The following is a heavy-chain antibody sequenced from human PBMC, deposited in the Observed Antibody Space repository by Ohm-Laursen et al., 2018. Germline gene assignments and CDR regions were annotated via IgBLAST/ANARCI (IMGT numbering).Heavy chain of an antibody. CDR3: ARGNGHSYSYLDY. J-gene: IGHJ4*02. V-gene: IGHV3-33*01. CDR1: GFTFSSYG. Sequence: SLRLSCAASGFTFSSYGIHWVRQAPGKGLEWVAVICFDGSNAFYGDSVKGRFTISRDNSKNTQYLQMNSLRGEDTAVYFCARGNGHSYSYLDYWGQGTLVTVSS. CDR2: ICFDGSNA. D-gene: IGHD5-18*01.